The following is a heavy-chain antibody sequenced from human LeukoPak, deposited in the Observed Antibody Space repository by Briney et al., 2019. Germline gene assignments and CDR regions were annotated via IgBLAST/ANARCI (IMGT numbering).Heavy chain of an antibody. D-gene: IGHD3-3*01. CDR2: IYPGDSDT. CDR3: ARQLNPLRRRVDAFDI. J-gene: IGHJ3*02. CDR1: GYSFTYYW. V-gene: IGHV5-51*01. Sequence: GESLKISCKGSGYSFTYYWIGWVRQMPGKGLECMGIIYPGDSDTRYSPSFQGQVTISADKSINTAYLQWSSLKASDTAIYYCARQLNPLRRRVDAFDIWGQGTMVTVSS.